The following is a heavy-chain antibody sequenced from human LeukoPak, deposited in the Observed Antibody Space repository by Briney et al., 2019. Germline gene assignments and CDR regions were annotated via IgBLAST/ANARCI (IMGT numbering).Heavy chain of an antibody. CDR1: GGSISSYY. J-gene: IGHJ4*02. CDR2: VYDSGST. Sequence: ASETLSLTCTVSGGSISSYYWSWLRQPPGKGLEWIGCVYDSGSTIYNPSLRRRVTMSLDTSRSQFSLKLSSVTAADTAVYFCARDYRGFTPGWFDDWGQGTLVTVSS. V-gene: IGHV4-59*01. D-gene: IGHD3-16*02. CDR3: ARDYRGFTPGWFDD.